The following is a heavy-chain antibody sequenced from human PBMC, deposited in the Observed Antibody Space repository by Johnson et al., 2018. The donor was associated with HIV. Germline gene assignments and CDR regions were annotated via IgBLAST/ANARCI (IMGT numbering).Heavy chain of an antibody. D-gene: IGHD3-16*01. V-gene: IGHV3-20*04. CDR3: ARLMTARTLDDAFDL. CDR2: INWNGGST. CDR1: GFTFSSYA. J-gene: IGHJ3*01. Sequence: VYLVESGGGVVQPGGSLRLSCAASGFTFSSYAMSWVRQPPGRGLEWVSGINWNGGSTGYTDSVKGRFTISRDNAKNSLYLQMNSLRVEDTALYYCARLMTARTLDDAFDLWGQGTMVTVSS.